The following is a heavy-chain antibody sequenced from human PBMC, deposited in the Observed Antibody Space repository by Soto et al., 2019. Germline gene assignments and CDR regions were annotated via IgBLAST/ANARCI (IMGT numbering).Heavy chain of an antibody. CDR1: GGSISSYY. CDR3: ARAMGGRSPYDSSGYRTLVDY. J-gene: IGHJ4*02. CDR2: IYYSGST. D-gene: IGHD3-22*01. V-gene: IGHV4-59*01. Sequence: SETLSLTCTVSGGSISSYYWSWIRQPPGKGLEWIGYIYYSGSTNYNPSLKSRVTISVDTSKNQFSLKLSSVTAADTAVYYCARAMGGRSPYDSSGYRTLVDYWGQGTLVTVSS.